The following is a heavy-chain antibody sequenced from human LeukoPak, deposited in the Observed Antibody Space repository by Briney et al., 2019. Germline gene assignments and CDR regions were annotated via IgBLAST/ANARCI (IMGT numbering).Heavy chain of an antibody. CDR2: IYYSGST. J-gene: IGHJ4*02. CDR1: GGSISSYY. V-gene: IGHV4-59*08. CDR3: VRRLSGSYAQIFDY. D-gene: IGHD1-26*01. Sequence: SETLSLTCTVSGGSISSYYWSWIRQPPGKGLEWIGYIYYSGSTNYNPSLKSRVTISVDTSKNQFSLKLSSVTAADTAVYYCVRRLSGSYAQIFDYWGQGTLVTVSS.